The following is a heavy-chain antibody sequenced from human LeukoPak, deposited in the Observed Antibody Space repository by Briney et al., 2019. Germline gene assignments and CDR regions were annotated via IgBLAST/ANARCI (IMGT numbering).Heavy chain of an antibody. V-gene: IGHV4-39*01. CDR2: LYYGGGT. Sequence: SEPLSLTCTVSGGSISSSSYYWGWIRQPPGKGLEWIASLYYGGGTYYNPSLKSRVTISVDTSKIQFSLRLSSVTAADTAVYYCARQDTAMVSRQNIGMFDYWGQGTLVTVSS. D-gene: IGHD5-18*01. J-gene: IGHJ4*02. CDR3: ARQDTAMVSRQNIGMFDY. CDR1: GGSISSSSYY.